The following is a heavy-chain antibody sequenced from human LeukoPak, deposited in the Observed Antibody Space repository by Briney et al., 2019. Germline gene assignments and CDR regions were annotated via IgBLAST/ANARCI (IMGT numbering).Heavy chain of an antibody. D-gene: IGHD4-23*01. CDR2: IYYSGST. J-gene: IGHJ4*02. CDR3: GRDGNGGPVDY. Sequence: SETLSLTCTVSGGSISSYYCSWIRQPPGRGLGWIGYIYYSGSTNYNPSLKSRVTISVATSKSQFSLKVSSVPAADTAVYYCGRDGNGGPVDYWGQGTLVTVSS. CDR1: GGSISSYY. V-gene: IGHV4-59*01.